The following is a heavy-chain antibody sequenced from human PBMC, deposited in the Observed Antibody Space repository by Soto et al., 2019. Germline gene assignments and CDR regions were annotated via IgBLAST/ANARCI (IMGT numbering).Heavy chain of an antibody. V-gene: IGHV1-18*01. J-gene: IGHJ4*02. CDR1: GYTFTSYG. D-gene: IGHD5-18*01. Sequence: QVQLVQSGAEVKKPGASVKVSCKASGYTFTSYGINWVRQAPGQGLEWMGWISAYNGNTNYAQKLQGRGTMTTDASTSTAYMELKIITSDDTAVYFCAKTFGYSYAIDYWGQGTLVTVSS. CDR2: ISAYNGNT. CDR3: AKTFGYSYAIDY.